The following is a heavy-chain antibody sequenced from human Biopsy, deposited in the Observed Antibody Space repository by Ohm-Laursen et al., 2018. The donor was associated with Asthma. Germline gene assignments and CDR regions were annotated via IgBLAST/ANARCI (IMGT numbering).Heavy chain of an antibody. CDR2: IYYSGST. CDR1: YGSITSGGYY. V-gene: IGHV4-31*02. J-gene: IGHJ4*02. CDR3: ARAQDYYDSRGYYRSFDY. Sequence: TLSLTWTVSYGSITSGGYYWTWIRQHPGKGLEWIGFIYYSGSTYYNPPLKSRVSISIDTSKNQFSLKLSSVTAADTAVYYCARAQDYYDSRGYYRSFDYWGQGTLVTASS. D-gene: IGHD3-22*01.